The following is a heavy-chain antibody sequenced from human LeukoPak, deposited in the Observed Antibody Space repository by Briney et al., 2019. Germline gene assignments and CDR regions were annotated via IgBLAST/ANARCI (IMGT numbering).Heavy chain of an antibody. CDR2: INSDGSST. CDR3: AREDPSGYSSSWEFDY. CDR1: GFTFTTYG. V-gene: IGHV3-74*01. D-gene: IGHD6-13*01. Sequence: GGSLRLSCSASGFTFTTYGMNWVRQAPGKGLVWVSRINSDGSSTSYADSVKGRFTISRDNAKNTLYLQMNSLRAEDTAVYYCAREDPSGYSSSWEFDYWGQGTLVTVSS. J-gene: IGHJ4*02.